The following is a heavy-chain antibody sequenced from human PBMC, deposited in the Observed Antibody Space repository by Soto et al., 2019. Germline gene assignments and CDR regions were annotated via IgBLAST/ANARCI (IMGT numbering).Heavy chain of an antibody. Sequence: TSETLSLTCAVSGGSISSGGYSWSWIRQPPGKGLEWIGYIYHSGSTYYNPSLKSRVTISVDRSKNQFSLKLSSVTAADTAVYFCARRGSRLSVAVAAFDYWSQGTLVTVSS. J-gene: IGHJ4*02. CDR3: ARRGSRLSVAVAAFDY. CDR2: IYHSGST. V-gene: IGHV4-30-2*01. CDR1: GGSISSGGYS. D-gene: IGHD6-19*01.